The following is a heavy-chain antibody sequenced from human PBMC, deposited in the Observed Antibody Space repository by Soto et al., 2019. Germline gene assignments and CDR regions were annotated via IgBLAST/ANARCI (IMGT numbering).Heavy chain of an antibody. V-gene: IGHV3-33*01. CDR2: IWFDGSNE. CDR3: ARVYGSRTPNWFDP. D-gene: IGHD3-10*01. CDR1: GFSFRSYS. J-gene: IGHJ5*02. Sequence: QVQLVESGGGVVQPGRSLRLSCAASGFSFRSYSMHWVRQAPGKGLEWVAIIWFDGSNENYADSVKGRFTISRDNSKNTLYLQMDSLRVEDTAVYYCARVYGSRTPNWFDPWGQGTLVIVSS.